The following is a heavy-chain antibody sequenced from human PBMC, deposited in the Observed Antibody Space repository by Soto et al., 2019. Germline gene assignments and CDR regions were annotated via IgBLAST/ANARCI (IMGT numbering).Heavy chain of an antibody. V-gene: IGHV3-21*01. CDR1: GFTFSSYS. CDR2: ISSSSSYI. Sequence: GGSLRLSCAASGFTFSSYSMNWVRQAPEKGLERVSSISSSSSYIYYADSVKGRFTISRDNAKNSLYLQMNSLRAEDTAVYYCARADSSSSINYYYYYMDVWGKGTTVTVSS. D-gene: IGHD6-6*01. CDR3: ARADSSSSINYYYYYMDV. J-gene: IGHJ6*03.